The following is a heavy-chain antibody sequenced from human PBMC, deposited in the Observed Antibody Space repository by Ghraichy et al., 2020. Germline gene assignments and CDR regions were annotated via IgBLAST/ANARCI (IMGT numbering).Heavy chain of an antibody. J-gene: IGHJ4*02. CDR1: GGSISSGDYY. V-gene: IGHV4-30-4*08. D-gene: IGHD1-26*01. CDR2: IYYSGST. Sequence: SETLSLTCTVSGGSISSGDYYWSWIRQPPRKGLEWIGYIYYSGSTYYNPSLKSRVTISVDTSKNQFSLKLSSVTAADTAVYYCARDRGSYWGYFDYWGQGTLVTVSS. CDR3: ARDRGSYWGYFDY.